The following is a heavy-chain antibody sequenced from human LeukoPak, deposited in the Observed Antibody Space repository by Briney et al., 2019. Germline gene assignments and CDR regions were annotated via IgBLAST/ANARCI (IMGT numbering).Heavy chain of an antibody. Sequence: SQTLSLTCTVSSGSISSGSYYWSWIRQPAGKGLEWIGRIYTSGSTNYNPSLKSRVTISVDTSKNQFSLKLSSVTAADTAVYYCARESAALPPSYYYYYMDVWGKGTTVTVS. CDR2: IYTSGST. V-gene: IGHV4-61*02. CDR3: ARESAALPPSYYYYYMDV. D-gene: IGHD6-13*01. J-gene: IGHJ6*03. CDR1: SGSISSGSYY.